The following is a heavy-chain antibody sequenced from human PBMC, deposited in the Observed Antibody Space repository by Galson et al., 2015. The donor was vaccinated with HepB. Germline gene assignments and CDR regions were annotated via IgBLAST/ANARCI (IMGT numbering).Heavy chain of an antibody. CDR2: ISGSGGNT. CDR3: AKFYGADLLWFGELWD. Sequence: SLRLSCADSGFTFSSYGMSWVRQAPGKGLEWVSTISGSGGNTYYADSVKGRFTISRDNSKNTLYLQMNSLRDEDTAVYYCAKFYGADLLWFGELWDWGQGTLVTVSS. V-gene: IGHV3-23*01. J-gene: IGHJ4*02. D-gene: IGHD3-10*01. CDR1: GFTFSSYG.